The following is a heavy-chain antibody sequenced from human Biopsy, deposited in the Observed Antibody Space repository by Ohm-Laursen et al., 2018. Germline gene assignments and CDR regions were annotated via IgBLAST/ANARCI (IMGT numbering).Heavy chain of an antibody. J-gene: IGHJ5*02. CDR2: IFYRGST. CDR1: GGSFTGHY. V-gene: IGHV4-39*01. CDR3: ARDYDTSGYYYVS. Sequence: SETLSLTCPVSGGSFTGHYWSWIRQPPGQGLEWIGSIFYRGSTHYKPSLKSRVNISVDTSKNQFSLKLNSVTAADTAVYYCARDYDTSGYYYVSWGQGTLATVSS. D-gene: IGHD3-22*01.